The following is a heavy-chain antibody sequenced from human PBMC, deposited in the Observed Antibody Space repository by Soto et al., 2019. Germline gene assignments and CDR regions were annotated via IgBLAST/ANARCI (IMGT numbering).Heavy chain of an antibody. CDR3: ARANGYCSGGSCYSGAFDI. J-gene: IGHJ3*02. CDR1: GGTFSSYA. D-gene: IGHD2-15*01. CDR2: IIAIFGTA. V-gene: IGHV1-69*06. Sequence: QVQLVQSGAEVKKPGSSVKVSCKASGGTFSSYAISWVRQAPGQGLEWMGGIIAIFGTANYAQKLQGRVTITADKSTSKAYMELSSLRSEETAVYYCARANGYCSGGSCYSGAFDIWGQGTMVTVSS.